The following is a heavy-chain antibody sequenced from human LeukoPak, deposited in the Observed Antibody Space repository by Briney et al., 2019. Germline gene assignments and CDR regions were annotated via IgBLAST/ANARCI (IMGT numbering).Heavy chain of an antibody. V-gene: IGHV3-48*01. CDR1: GFTFSSYE. Sequence: GGSLRLSCAASGFTFSSYEMNWVRQAPGKGLEWVSYISSSSSTIYYADSVKGRFTISRDNAKNSLYLQMNSLRAEDTAVYYCAKDHETSYYYYMDVWGKGTTVTISS. CDR3: AKDHETSYYYYMDV. J-gene: IGHJ6*03. CDR2: ISSSSSTI.